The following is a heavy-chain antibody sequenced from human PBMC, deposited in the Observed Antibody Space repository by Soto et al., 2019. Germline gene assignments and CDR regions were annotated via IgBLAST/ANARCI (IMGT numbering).Heavy chain of an antibody. CDR2: LYPNGRA. V-gene: IGHV3-53*01. J-gene: IGHJ4*02. CDR3: ARGLGREYQDNRNHFHLDS. CDR1: GFTVSSNY. D-gene: IGHD1-20*01. Sequence: GGSLRLSCAASGFTVSSNYLTWVRQAPGKGLKWVSVLYPNGRAFYADSVKGRFTISTDNSQNSVYLQMSTLRAEDTAIYYCARGLGREYQDNRNHFHLDSWGQGTQVTVSS.